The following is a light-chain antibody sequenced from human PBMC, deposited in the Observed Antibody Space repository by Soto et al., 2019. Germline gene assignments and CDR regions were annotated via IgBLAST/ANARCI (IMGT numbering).Light chain of an antibody. CDR2: GTS. Sequence: VLTQTPSTLSLSPGERATLSCWASQTLNSYSLALYQQKAGQAPRLLIYGTSTRATGIPDRFSGSGSGTDFALTISRLEPEDFAVYYCQQYGNSGIPFGQGTRLEIK. CDR3: QQYGNSGIP. CDR1: QTLNSYS. J-gene: IGKJ5*01. V-gene: IGKV3-20*01.